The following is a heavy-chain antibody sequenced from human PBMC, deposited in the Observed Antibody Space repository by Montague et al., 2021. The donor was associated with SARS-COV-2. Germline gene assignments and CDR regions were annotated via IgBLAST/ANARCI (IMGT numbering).Heavy chain of an antibody. V-gene: IGHV3-23*01. J-gene: IGHJ5*02. D-gene: IGHD3-10*01. CDR2: ISGSGSSYT. CDR3: ARDVGVVRNWFDP. CDR1: GFTFSSYA. Sequence: SLRLSCAASGFTFSSYAMSWVRQAPGKGLEWVSAISGSGSSYTNYADSVKGRFTISGDNAKNSLYLQMNSLRAEDTAVYYCARDVGVVRNWFDPWGQGTLVTVSS.